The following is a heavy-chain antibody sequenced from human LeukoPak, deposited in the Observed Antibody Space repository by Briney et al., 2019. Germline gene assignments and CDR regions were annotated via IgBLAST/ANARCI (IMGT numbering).Heavy chain of an antibody. CDR1: GFTASSNY. D-gene: IGHD6-19*01. J-gene: IGHJ4*02. V-gene: IGHV3-66*01. CDR3: TRLFPGFSSGWFDY. CDR2: IYSGGST. Sequence: PGRSLSLFCAASGFTASSNYMSWGPRAAGPRLEWCSVIYSGGSTYYAASVKGRFTISRENTKNTLYLQMNSLRVDDTAVYYCTRLFPGFSSGWFDYWGQGTLVTVSA.